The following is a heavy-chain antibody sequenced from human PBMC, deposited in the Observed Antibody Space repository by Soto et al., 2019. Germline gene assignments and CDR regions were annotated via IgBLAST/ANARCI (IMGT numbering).Heavy chain of an antibody. CDR1: GYTFTNYA. V-gene: IGHV1-3*01. Sequence: ASVKVSCKAFGYTFTNYAMHWVRQAPGQGLEWMGWINAGDGNTKYSQKFQDRVTITRDTSASTAYMELSSLRSEDTAVYYCARVYCSTTTCYGYYAMDVRGQGTTVTVSS. J-gene: IGHJ6*02. D-gene: IGHD2-2*01. CDR2: INAGDGNT. CDR3: ARVYCSTTTCYGYYAMDV.